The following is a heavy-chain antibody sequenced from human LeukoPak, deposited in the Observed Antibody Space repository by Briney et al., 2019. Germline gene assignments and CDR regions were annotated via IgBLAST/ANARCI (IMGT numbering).Heavy chain of an antibody. Sequence: ASETLSLTCAVYGGSFSGYYWSWIRQPPGKGLERIGEINHSGSTNYNPSLKSRVTISVDTSKNQFSLKLSSVTAADTAVYYCARGRGFRIAVAIDYWGQGTLVTVSS. CDR3: ARGRGFRIAVAIDY. J-gene: IGHJ4*02. CDR1: GGSFSGYY. D-gene: IGHD6-19*01. V-gene: IGHV4-34*01. CDR2: INHSGST.